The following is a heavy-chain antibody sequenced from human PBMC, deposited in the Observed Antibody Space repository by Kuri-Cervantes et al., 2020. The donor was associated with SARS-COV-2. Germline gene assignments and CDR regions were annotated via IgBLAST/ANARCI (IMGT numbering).Heavy chain of an antibody. J-gene: IGHJ3*02. D-gene: IGHD2-15*01. CDR2: FDPEDGET. V-gene: IGHV1-8*01. CDR1: GYTFTSYD. CDR3: ARVHCSGGSCPYPYAFDI. Sequence: ASVKVSCKASGYTFTSYDINWVRQAPGKGLEWMGGFDPEDGETIYAQKFQGRVTMTRNTSISTAYMELSSLRSEDTAVYYCARVHCSGGSCPYPYAFDIWGQGTMVTVSS.